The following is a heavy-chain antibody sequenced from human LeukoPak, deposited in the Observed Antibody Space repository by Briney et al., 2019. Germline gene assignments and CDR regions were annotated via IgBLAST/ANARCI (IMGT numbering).Heavy chain of an antibody. CDR1: GYSFTSYW. CDR3: AASAAGTYDAFDI. D-gene: IGHD6-13*01. J-gene: IGHJ3*02. V-gene: IGHV5-51*01. Sequence: GESLKISCKGSGYSFTSYWIGWVRKMPGKGLEWMGIIYPGASDTRYSPSFQGQVTISADKSISTAYLQWSSLKASDTAMYYCAASAAGTYDAFDIWGQGTMVTVSS. CDR2: IYPGASDT.